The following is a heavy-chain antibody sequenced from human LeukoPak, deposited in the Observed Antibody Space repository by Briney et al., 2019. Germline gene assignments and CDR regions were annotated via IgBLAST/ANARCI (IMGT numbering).Heavy chain of an antibody. CDR3: ARVREQWLVLFDY. CDR1: GYSISSGHY. D-gene: IGHD6-19*01. V-gene: IGHV4-38-2*02. CDR2: IYHSGST. J-gene: IGHJ4*02. Sequence: PSETLSLTCTVSGYSISSGHYWGWIRQPPGKGLEWIGSIYHSGSTYYNPSLKSRVTISVDTSKNQFSLKLSSVTVADTAVYYCARVREQWLVLFDYWGQGTLVTVSS.